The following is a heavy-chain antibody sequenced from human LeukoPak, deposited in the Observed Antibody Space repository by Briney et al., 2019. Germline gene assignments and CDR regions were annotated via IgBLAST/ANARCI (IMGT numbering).Heavy chain of an antibody. CDR2: ISYDGSNS. CDR3: APSSGGSYPYFDY. D-gene: IGHD1-26*01. V-gene: IGHV3-30-3*01. Sequence: GGTLRLSCAASVFTFSSYAMHWVRQAPGKGLEWVALISYDGSNSHYADSVKGRFTIPRDYSKNTLYLQMTTLRAEDTAAYYCAPSSGGSYPYFDYWGQGTLVTVSS. CDR1: VFTFSSYA. J-gene: IGHJ4*02.